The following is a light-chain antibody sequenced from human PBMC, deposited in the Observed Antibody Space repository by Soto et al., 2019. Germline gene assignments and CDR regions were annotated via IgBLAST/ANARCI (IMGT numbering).Light chain of an antibody. V-gene: IGKV3-20*01. J-gene: IGKJ1*01. CDR1: QSVSSSY. CDR3: QQNKEWPGT. Sequence: EIVLTQSPGTLSLSPGERATLSCRASQSVSSSYLAWYQQEPGQAPRLLIYGASSRATGIPDRFSGSGSGTDFTLTISSLQSEDFGVYYCQQNKEWPGTVGQGTKVDIK. CDR2: GAS.